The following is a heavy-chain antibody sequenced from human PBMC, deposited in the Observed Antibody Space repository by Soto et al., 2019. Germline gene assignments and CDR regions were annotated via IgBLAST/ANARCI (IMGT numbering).Heavy chain of an antibody. CDR2: ISHLENT. CDR3: ARGGVYDSFDY. Sequence: TLSLTCTVSGASISYGGFSWSWIRQAPGKGVEWIGYISHLENTYLHPSFKSRITRSKDRNRNQFSLKLSSVTAADMAVYYWARGGVYDSFDYWGQGVLVTVSS. V-gene: IGHV4-30-2*01. J-gene: IGHJ4*02. CDR1: GASISYGGFS. D-gene: IGHD2-8*02.